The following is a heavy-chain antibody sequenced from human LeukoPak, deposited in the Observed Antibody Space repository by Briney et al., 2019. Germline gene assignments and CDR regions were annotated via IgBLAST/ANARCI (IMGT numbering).Heavy chain of an antibody. J-gene: IGHJ5*02. V-gene: IGHV4-30-4*08. CDR1: GGSISSADFY. D-gene: IGHD3-22*01. CDR3: ARGRIYYDSSGLGA. CDR2: IYYTGST. Sequence: SQTLSLTCTVSGGSISSADFYWAWIRQPPGKGLEWIGYIYYTGSTFYNPSLKSRVTISPDTSENKFSLRLTSVTAADTALYYCARGRIYYDSSGLGAWGQGTLITVSS.